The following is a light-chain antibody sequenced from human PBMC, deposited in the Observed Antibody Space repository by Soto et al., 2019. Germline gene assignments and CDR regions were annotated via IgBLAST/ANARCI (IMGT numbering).Light chain of an antibody. V-gene: IGKV3-15*01. Sequence: EIVMTQSPATLSVSPGERATLSCRASQSVSSNLAWYQQKPGQAPRLLIYGASTRATGIPARFSGSGSGTXXXXXXXXLQSXDFAXXXXXQYNNWPYTFGQGTKLEIK. J-gene: IGKJ2*01. CDR3: XQYNNWPYT. CDR1: QSVSSN. CDR2: GAS.